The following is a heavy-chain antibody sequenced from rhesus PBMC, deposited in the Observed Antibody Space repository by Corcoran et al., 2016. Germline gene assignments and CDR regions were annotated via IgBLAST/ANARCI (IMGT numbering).Heavy chain of an antibody. J-gene: IGHJ4*01. D-gene: IGHD4-23*01. CDR1: GGSISDDYY. CDR3: AREYSNYGYFDY. Sequence: QVQLQESGPGLVKPSETLSLTCAVSGGSISDDYYWSWIRQPPGKGLEWIGYIYVSGGGTNYNPSLTDRFPISIDTSKNQFSLKLSSVTAADTAVYYCAREYSNYGYFDYWGQGVLVTVSS. CDR2: IYVSGGGT. V-gene: IGHV4-106*01.